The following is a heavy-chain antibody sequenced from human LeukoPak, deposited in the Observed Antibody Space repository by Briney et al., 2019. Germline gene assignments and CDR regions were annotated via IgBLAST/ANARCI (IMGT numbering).Heavy chain of an antibody. CDR3: AKDHYDYVWGSYRADY. CDR1: GFTLSSYA. CDR2: ISGSGGST. V-gene: IGHV3-23*01. D-gene: IGHD3-16*02. J-gene: IGHJ4*02. Sequence: GGSLRLSCAASGFTLSSYAMSWVRQAPGKGLEWVSAISGSGGSTYYADSVKGRFTISRDNSKNTLYLQMNSLRAEDTAVYYCAKDHYDYVWGSYRADYWGQGTLVTVSS.